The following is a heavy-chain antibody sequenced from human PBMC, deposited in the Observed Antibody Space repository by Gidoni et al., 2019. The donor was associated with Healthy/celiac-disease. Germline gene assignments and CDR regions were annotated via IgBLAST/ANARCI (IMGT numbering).Heavy chain of an antibody. D-gene: IGHD2-21*02. Sequence: QVQLQESGPGLVKPSETLSLTCTVSGGSISRYYWSWIRQPPGKGLEWIGYIYYSGSTNYNPSLKSRVTISVDTSKNQFSLKLSSVTAADTAVYYCARDGVSGVTQWNDYYYYYGMDVWGQGTTVTVSS. CDR3: ARDGVSGVTQWNDYYYYYGMDV. J-gene: IGHJ6*02. CDR2: IYYSGST. V-gene: IGHV4-59*01. CDR1: GGSISRYY.